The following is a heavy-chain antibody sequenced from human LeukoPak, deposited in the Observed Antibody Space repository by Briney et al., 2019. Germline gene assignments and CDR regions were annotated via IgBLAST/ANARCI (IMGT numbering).Heavy chain of an antibody. CDR1: GFTFSSYS. Sequence: GGSLRLSCAASGFTFSSYSMNWVRQAPGKGLEWVSYISSSYSTIYYADSVKGRFTISRDNAENSLYLQMNSLRAEDTAVYYCARGIDSGAYRIFDYWGQGTPVTVSS. V-gene: IGHV3-48*04. CDR3: ARGIDSGAYRIFDY. CDR2: ISSSYSTI. J-gene: IGHJ4*02. D-gene: IGHD1-26*01.